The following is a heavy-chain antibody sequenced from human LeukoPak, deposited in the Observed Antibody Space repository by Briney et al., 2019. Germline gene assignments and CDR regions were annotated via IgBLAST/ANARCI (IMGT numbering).Heavy chain of an antibody. CDR3: ARLVVAANSFDY. CDR2: ISSSGSTI. D-gene: IGHD2-15*01. CDR1: GFTFRDYY. J-gene: IGHJ4*02. Sequence: GGSLRLSCAASGFTFRDYYMSWIRQAPGKGLEWVSYISSSGSTIYYADSVKGRFTISRDNAKNSLYLQMNSLRAEDTAVYYCARLVVAANSFDYWGQGTLVTVSS. V-gene: IGHV3-11*04.